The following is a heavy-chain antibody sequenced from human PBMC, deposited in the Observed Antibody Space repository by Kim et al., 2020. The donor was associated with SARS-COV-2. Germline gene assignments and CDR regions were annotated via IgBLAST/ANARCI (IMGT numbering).Heavy chain of an antibody. CDR3: ARASAYYDILTGYYQYYFDY. Sequence: SETLSLTCTVSGGSISSSSYYWGWIRQPPGKGLEWIGSIYYSGSTYYNPSLKSRVTISVDTSKNQFSLKLSSVTAADTAVYYCARASAYYDILTGYYQYYFDYWGQGTLVTVSS. V-gene: IGHV4-39*07. D-gene: IGHD3-9*01. CDR1: GGSISSSSYY. CDR2: IYYSGST. J-gene: IGHJ4*02.